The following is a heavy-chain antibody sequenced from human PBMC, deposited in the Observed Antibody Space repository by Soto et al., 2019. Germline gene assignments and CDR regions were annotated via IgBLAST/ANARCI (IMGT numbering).Heavy chain of an antibody. V-gene: IGHV5-51*01. J-gene: IGHJ5*02. D-gene: IGHD2-2*02. CDR3: ARHYCSSTSCYTVDWFDP. CDR1: GYSFTSYW. CDR2: IYPGDSDT. Sequence: PGESLKISCKGSGYSFTSYWIGWVRQMPGKGLEWTGIIYPGDSDTRYSPSFQGQVTISADKSISTAYLQWSSLKASDTAMYYCARHYCSSTSCYTVDWFDPWGQGTRVTVSS.